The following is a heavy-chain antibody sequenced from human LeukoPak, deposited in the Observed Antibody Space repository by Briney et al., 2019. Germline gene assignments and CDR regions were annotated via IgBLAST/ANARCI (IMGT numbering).Heavy chain of an antibody. V-gene: IGHV1-18*04. CDR1: GYTFTSYG. D-gene: IGHD3-10*01. Sequence: GASVKVPCKASGYTFTSYGISWVRQAPGQGLEWMGWISAYNGNTNYAQKLQGRVTMTTDTSTSTAYMELRSLRSDDTAVYYCARAYRSTMVRGAKSYFDYWGQGTLVTVSS. J-gene: IGHJ4*02. CDR3: ARAYRSTMVRGAKSYFDY. CDR2: ISAYNGNT.